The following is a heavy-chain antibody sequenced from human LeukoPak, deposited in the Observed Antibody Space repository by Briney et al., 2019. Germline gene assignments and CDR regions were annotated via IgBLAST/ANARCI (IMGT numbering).Heavy chain of an antibody. Sequence: GESLNISCKSSGYTFTHQWIGGVRQQCGSGLGWMGIIYPRDSDTRYSPSFQGHVSISADTSINTAYLEWSRLEASDTAIYYCARHSDVIGAIWGQGTLVTVSS. V-gene: IGHV5-51*01. D-gene: IGHD3-10*01. J-gene: IGHJ4*02. CDR2: IYPRDSDT. CDR3: ARHSDVIGAI. CDR1: GYTFTHQW.